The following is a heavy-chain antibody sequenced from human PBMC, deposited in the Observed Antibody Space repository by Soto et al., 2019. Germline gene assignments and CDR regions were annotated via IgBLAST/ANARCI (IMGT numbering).Heavy chain of an antibody. CDR2: IYWDDDK. Sequence: QITLKESGPTLVKPTQTLTLTCTFSGFSLSTSGVGVGWIRQPPGKALEWLALIYWDDDKRYSPSLKRRLTITKDTSKNQVVLTMTNMDPMDTATYYCAHRFDWYYFNYWGQGTLATVSS. CDR3: AHRFDWYYFNY. CDR1: GFSLSTSGVG. D-gene: IGHD3-9*01. V-gene: IGHV2-5*02. J-gene: IGHJ4*02.